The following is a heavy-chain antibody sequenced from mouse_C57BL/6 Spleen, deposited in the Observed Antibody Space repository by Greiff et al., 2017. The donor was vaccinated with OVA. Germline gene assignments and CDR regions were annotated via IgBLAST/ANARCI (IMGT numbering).Heavy chain of an antibody. D-gene: IGHD1-1*01. CDR1: GFSLTSYG. J-gene: IGHJ4*01. CDR3: AYGSSYLYALDY. CDR2: IWRGGST. Sequence: VQLVESGPGLVQPSQSLSLTCTVSGFSLTSYGVHWVRQSPGQGLEWLGVIWRGGSTDYNAAFLSRLSTTKDNSTSPVFIKMNSLPADDTAIYYCAYGSSYLYALDYWGQGTSVTVSS. V-gene: IGHV2-5*01.